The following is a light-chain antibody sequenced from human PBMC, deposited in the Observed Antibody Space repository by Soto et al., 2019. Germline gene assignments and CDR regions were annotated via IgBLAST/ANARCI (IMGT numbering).Light chain of an antibody. CDR2: DAS. CDR1: QSVSSY. J-gene: IGKJ1*01. Sequence: EIVLTQSPATLSLSPGERATLSCRASQSVSSYLAWYQHKPGQAPRLLIYDASKRATGIPARFSGSGSGTDFTLTTSSLEPEDIAVYYCQQRSNWPPTSTFGQGTRVEIK. CDR3: QQRSNWPPTST. V-gene: IGKV3-11*01.